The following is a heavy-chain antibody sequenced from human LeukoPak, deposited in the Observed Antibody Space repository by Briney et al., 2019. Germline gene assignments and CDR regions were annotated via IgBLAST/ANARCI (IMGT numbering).Heavy chain of an antibody. CDR1: GFTFSSYS. CDR3: AREYGIAAAGYFDY. Sequence: PGGPLRLSCAASGFTFSSYSMNWVRQAPGKGLEWVSYISSSSSTIYYADSVKGRFTISRDNAKNSLYLQMNSLRAEDTAVYYCAREYGIAAAGYFDYWGQGTLVTVSS. CDR2: ISSSSSTI. V-gene: IGHV3-48*01. J-gene: IGHJ4*02. D-gene: IGHD6-13*01.